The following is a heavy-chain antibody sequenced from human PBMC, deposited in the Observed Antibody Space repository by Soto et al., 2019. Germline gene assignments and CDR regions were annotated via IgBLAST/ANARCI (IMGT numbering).Heavy chain of an antibody. CDR1: GGTFSSYT. CDR3: ARDYRSTMVREVIRPWFDP. D-gene: IGHD3-10*01. Sequence: GASVKVSCKASGGTFSSYTISWVRQAPGQGLEWMGRIIPILGIANYAQKFQGRVTITADKSTSTAYMELSSLRSEDTAVYYCARDYRSTMVREVIRPWFDPWGQGTLVTVSS. CDR2: IIPILGIA. V-gene: IGHV1-69*04. J-gene: IGHJ5*02.